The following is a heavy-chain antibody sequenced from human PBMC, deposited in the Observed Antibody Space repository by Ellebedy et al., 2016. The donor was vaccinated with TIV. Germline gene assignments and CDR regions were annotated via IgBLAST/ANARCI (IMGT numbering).Heavy chain of an antibody. Sequence: GGSLRLXCAASGFIFSSYNMSWVRQAPGKGLEWVSGITGSGVSTYYADSVKGRFTISRDNSKNTLYLQMNSLRDEDTAVYYCATRVVATTNWFDPWGQGTLVTVSS. CDR3: ATRVVATTNWFDP. V-gene: IGHV3-23*01. CDR1: GFIFSSYN. D-gene: IGHD2-15*01. CDR2: ITGSGVST. J-gene: IGHJ5*02.